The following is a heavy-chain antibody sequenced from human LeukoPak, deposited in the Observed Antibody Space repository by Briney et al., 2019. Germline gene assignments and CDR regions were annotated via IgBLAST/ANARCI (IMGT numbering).Heavy chain of an antibody. D-gene: IGHD3-3*01. Sequence: ASVKVSCKASGYTFTSYYMHWVRQAPGQGLEWMGWMNPNSGNTGYAQKFQGRVTITRNTSISTAYMELSSLRSEDTAVYYCAILPHYDFWSGYYTLDAFDIWGQGTMVTVSS. V-gene: IGHV1-8*03. CDR2: MNPNSGNT. J-gene: IGHJ3*02. CDR1: GYTFTSYY. CDR3: AILPHYDFWSGYYTLDAFDI.